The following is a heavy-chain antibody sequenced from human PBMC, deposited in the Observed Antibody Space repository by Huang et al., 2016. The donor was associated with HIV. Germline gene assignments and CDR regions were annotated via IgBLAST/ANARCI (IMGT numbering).Heavy chain of an antibody. CDR1: GPSFTPYF. CDR3: ARLQTPSYYDTGSLSPVEEDFFYFNMDL. V-gene: IGHV4-34*02. J-gene: IGHJ6*03. Sequence: QVRLEQWGEGVVKPSDTLSLTCAVYGPSFTPYFWSWIRQSPVKGLQWIGEINPGGYTNKNTVCHSRVSRSVDTHKNQFSLRLRDMTAADAAIYYCARLQTPSYYDTGSLSPVEEDFFYFNMDLWGQGTPVIVSS. D-gene: IGHD3-9*01. CDR2: INPGGYT.